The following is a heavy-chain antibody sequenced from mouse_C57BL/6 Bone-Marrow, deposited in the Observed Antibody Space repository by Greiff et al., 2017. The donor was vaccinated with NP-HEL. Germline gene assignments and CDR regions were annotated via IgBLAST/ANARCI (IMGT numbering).Heavy chain of an antibody. CDR1: GYTFTSYW. J-gene: IGHJ4*01. V-gene: IGHV1-72*01. Sequence: QVQLKQPGAELVKPGASVKLSCKASGYTFTSYWMHWVKQRPGRGLEWIGRIDPNSGGTKYNEKFKSKATLTVDKPSSTAYMQLSSLTSKDSAVYYCARKGDYDFYYAMDYWGQGTSVTVSS. D-gene: IGHD2-4*01. CDR3: ARKGDYDFYYAMDY. CDR2: IDPNSGGT.